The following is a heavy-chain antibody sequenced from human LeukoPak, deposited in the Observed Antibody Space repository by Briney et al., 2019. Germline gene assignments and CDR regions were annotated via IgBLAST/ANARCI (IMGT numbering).Heavy chain of an antibody. CDR3: ASNWGAGVTYYYYGMDV. D-gene: IGHD7-27*01. V-gene: IGHV1-2*06. CDR2: INPNSGGT. J-gene: IGHJ6*02. Sequence: ASVKVSCKASGYTFTSYYMHWVRQAPGQGLEWMGRINPNSGGTNYAQKFQGRVTMTRDTSISTAYMELSRQRSDDTAVYYCASNWGAGVTYYYYGMDVWGQGTTVTVSS. CDR1: GYTFTSYY.